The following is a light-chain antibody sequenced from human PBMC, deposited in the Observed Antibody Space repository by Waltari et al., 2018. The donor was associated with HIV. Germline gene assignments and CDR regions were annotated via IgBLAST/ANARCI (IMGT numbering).Light chain of an antibody. CDR1: QSVSSY. J-gene: IGKJ4*01. V-gene: IGKV3-11*01. CDR2: DAS. Sequence: EIVLTQPPATLSLSPGERATLSCRAHQSVSSYLAWYQQKPGQAPRLLIYDASNRATGIPARFSGSGSVTDFTLTISSLEPEDFAVYYCQQRTNWPLTFGGGTKVEIK. CDR3: QQRTNWPLT.